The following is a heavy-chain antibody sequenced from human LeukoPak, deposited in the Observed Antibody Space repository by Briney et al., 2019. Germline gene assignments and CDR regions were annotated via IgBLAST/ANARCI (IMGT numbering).Heavy chain of an antibody. J-gene: IGHJ4*02. D-gene: IGHD6-13*01. CDR2: IQYDGSKA. Sequence: GGSLRLSCAASGFTFSSYGMHWVRQTPGKGLEWVAFIQYDGSKAYYTDSVKGRFTISRDNSKNTLWLQMNSLRPEDTALYYCSPLVPFDYWGQGTLVTVSS. CDR3: SPLVPFDY. V-gene: IGHV3-30*02. CDR1: GFTFSSYG.